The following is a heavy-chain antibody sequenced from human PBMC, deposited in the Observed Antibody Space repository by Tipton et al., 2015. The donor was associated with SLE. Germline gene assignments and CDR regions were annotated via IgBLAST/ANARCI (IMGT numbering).Heavy chain of an antibody. CDR1: GGSISSGSYY. J-gene: IGHJ5*02. Sequence: LRLSCTVSGGSISSGSYYWSWIRQPAGKGLEWIGYIYTSGSTNYNPSLKSRVTISVDKSKKQFSLKLSSVTAADTAVYYCATREDWLLGSWGPGTLVTVSS. D-gene: IGHD3/OR15-3a*01. V-gene: IGHV4-61*09. CDR3: ATREDWLLGS. CDR2: IYTSGST.